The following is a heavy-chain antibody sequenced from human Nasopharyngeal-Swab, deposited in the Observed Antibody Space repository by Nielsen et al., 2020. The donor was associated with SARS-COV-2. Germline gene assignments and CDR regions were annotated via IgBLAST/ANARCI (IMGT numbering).Heavy chain of an antibody. Sequence: GGSLRLSCAASGFTFSSYAMNWVRQAPGKGLEWVAFIRYDGSDYYYADSVEGRFTISRDNSENTLYLQLNSLRAEDTAVYYCARQDSSAYYYVFNYWGQGTLVTVSS. CDR1: GFTFSSYA. J-gene: IGHJ4*02. CDR3: ARQDSSAYYYVFNY. V-gene: IGHV3-30*02. CDR2: IRYDGSDY. D-gene: IGHD3-22*01.